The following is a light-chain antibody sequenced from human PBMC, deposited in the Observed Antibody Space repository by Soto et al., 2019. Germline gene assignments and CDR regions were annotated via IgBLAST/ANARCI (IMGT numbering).Light chain of an antibody. V-gene: IGLV2-14*01. CDR2: DVS. CDR1: SSDVGGYNY. J-gene: IGLJ1*01. Sequence: QSVLTQPASVSGSPGQSITISCTGTSSDVGGYNYVSWYQQHPGKAPKLMIYDVSNRPSGVSNRSSGSKSGNTASLTISGLQAEDEAEYYCSSYTSSSTLYVFGTGTKVTVL. CDR3: SSYTSSSTLYV.